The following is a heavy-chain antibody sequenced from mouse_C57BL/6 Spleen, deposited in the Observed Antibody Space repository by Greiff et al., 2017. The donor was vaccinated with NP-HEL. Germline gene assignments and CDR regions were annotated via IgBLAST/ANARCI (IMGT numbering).Heavy chain of an antibody. CDR3: TTDYGSSYYAMDY. V-gene: IGHV14-1*01. Sequence: VQLQQSGAELVRPGASVKLSCTASGFNIKDYYMHWVKQRPEQGLEWIGRTDPEDGDTEYAPKFQGKATMTADTSSNTAYLQLSSLTSEDTAVYYCTTDYGSSYYAMDYWGQGTSVTVSS. J-gene: IGHJ4*01. CDR2: TDPEDGDT. D-gene: IGHD1-1*01. CDR1: GFNIKDYY.